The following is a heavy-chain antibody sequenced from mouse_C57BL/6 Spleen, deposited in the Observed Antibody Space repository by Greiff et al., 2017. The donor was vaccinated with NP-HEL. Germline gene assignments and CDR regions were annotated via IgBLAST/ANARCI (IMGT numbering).Heavy chain of an antibody. J-gene: IGHJ2*01. CDR3: ARGLSNYDY. V-gene: IGHV5-4*03. CDR2: ISDGGSYT. CDR1: GFTFSSYA. Sequence: DVKLVESGGGLVKPGGSLKLSCAASGFTFSSYAMSWVRQTPEKRLEWVATISDGGSYTYYPDNVKGRFTISRDNAKNNLYLQMSHLKSEDTAMYYCARGLSNYDYWGQGTTLIVSS. D-gene: IGHD1-1*01.